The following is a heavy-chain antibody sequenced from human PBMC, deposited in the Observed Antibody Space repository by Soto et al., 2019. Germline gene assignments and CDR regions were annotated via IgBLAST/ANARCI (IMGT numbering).Heavy chain of an antibody. Sequence: QVQLVQSGAEVKKPGSSVKVSCKASGGTFSSYAISWVRQAPGQGLEWMGGIIRIFGTANYAQKFQGRVTITSDESTSTAYMELSSLRSEDTAVYYCASEGAGTGTTQSLVFAVGEYGMDVWGLGTTVTVSS. J-gene: IGHJ6*02. CDR1: GGTFSSYA. CDR2: IIRIFGTA. D-gene: IGHD1-7*01. CDR3: ASEGAGTGTTQSLVFAVGEYGMDV. V-gene: IGHV1-69*05.